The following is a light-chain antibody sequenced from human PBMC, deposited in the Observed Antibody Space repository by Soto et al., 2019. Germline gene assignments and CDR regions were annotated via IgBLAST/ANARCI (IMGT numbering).Light chain of an antibody. CDR1: QSVSSSQ. J-gene: IGKJ4*01. CDR3: QQYASAPHT. Sequence: EVVLAQSPGTLSLSPGETATLSCRASQSVSSSQLAWFQQKPGQAPRLLIYAASWRAAGIPDRFSGSGSGTDFTLTIIRLEPADFAVYYCQQYASAPHTFGGGTKVEIK. V-gene: IGKV3-20*01. CDR2: AAS.